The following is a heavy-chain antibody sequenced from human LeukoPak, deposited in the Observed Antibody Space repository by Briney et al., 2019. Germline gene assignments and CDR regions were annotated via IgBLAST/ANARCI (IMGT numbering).Heavy chain of an antibody. CDR3: ARNGGGRDSDAFEI. D-gene: IGHD2-21*02. J-gene: IGHJ3*02. V-gene: IGHV4-28*01. Sequence: PSETLPLTCTVSGYSISSNNWWGWIRQPPGKGLEWIAYIYYGGNTFYNPSLKSRITMSVDTSKNQFSLKLSSVTAVDTAVYYCARNGGGRDSDAFEIWGQGTMVTVSS. CDR2: IYYGGNT. CDR1: GYSISSNNW.